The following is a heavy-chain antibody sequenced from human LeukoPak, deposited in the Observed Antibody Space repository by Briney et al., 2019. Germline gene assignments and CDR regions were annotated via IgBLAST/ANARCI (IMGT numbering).Heavy chain of an antibody. Sequence: PGGSLRLSCSASGFTFSSYSMNWVRQAPGKGLEWVSSISSSSSYIYYADSVKGRFTISRDNAKNSLYLQMNSLRAEDTAVYYCAREDGDAFDIWGQGTMVTVSS. CDR3: AREDGDAFDI. CDR1: GFTFSSYS. J-gene: IGHJ3*02. CDR2: ISSSSSYI. V-gene: IGHV3-21*01.